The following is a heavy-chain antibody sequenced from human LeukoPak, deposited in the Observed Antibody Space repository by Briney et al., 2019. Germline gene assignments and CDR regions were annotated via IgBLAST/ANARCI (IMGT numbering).Heavy chain of an antibody. CDR3: ASTSPYYYDSSGYYL. V-gene: IGHV4-30-4*01. CDR2: IYYSGST. CDR1: GGSISSGDYY. J-gene: IGHJ5*02. Sequence: SQTLSLTCTVSGGSISSGDYYWSWIRQPPGKGLEWIGYIYYSGSTYYNPSLKGRVTLSVDTSKNQFSLKLSSVTAADTAVYYCASTSPYYYDSSGYYLWGQGTLVTVSS. D-gene: IGHD3-22*01.